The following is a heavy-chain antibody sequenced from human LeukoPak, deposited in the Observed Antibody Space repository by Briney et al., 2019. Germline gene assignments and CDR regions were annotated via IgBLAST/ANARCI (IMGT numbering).Heavy chain of an antibody. J-gene: IGHJ4*02. CDR2: IYYSGST. D-gene: IGHD3-10*01. V-gene: IGHV4-59*01. CDR3: ARDPGDYLDY. CDR1: GGSISSYY. Sequence: PSETLSLTCTVSGGSISSYYWSWIRQPPGKGLEWIGYIYYSGSTNYNPSLKSRVTISVDTSKNQFSLKLSSLTAADTAVYYCARDPGDYLDYWGQGTLVTVSS.